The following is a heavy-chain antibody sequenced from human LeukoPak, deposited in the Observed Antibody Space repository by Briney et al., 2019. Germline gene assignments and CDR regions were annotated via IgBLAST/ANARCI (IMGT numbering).Heavy chain of an antibody. CDR3: ARGTPMVTSPPSYYFDY. D-gene: IGHD5-18*01. CDR1: GGPFSGYY. Sequence: SETLSLTCAVYGGPFSGYYWSWIRQPPGKGLEWIGEINHSGSTNYNPSLKSRVTISVDTSKNQFSLKLSSVTAADTAVYYCARGTPMVTSPPSYYFDYWGQGTLVTVSS. J-gene: IGHJ4*02. CDR2: INHSGST. V-gene: IGHV4-34*01.